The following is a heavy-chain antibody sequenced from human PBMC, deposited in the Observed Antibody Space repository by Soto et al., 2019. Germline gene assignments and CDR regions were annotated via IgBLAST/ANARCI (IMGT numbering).Heavy chain of an antibody. CDR1: GFTFSDYY. V-gene: IGHV3-11*01. CDR3: AASSTFIAAAGTSVPDY. D-gene: IGHD6-13*01. CDR2: ISSSGSTI. J-gene: IGHJ4*02. Sequence: PGGSLRLSCAASGFTFSDYYMSWIRQAPGKGLEWVSYISSSGSTIYYADSVKGRFTISRDNAKNSLYLQMNSLRAEDTAVYYCAASSTFIAAAGTSVPDYWGQGTLVTVSS.